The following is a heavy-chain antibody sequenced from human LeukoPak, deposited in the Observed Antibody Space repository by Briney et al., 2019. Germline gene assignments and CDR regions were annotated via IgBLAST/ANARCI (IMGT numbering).Heavy chain of an antibody. Sequence: GGSLRLSCAASGFTVSTSYMTWVRQAPGKGLEWVAVIWYDGSDKYYADSVKGRFTISRDNSKNTLYLQMNSLRAEDTAVYYCAREYYDLLTGWEYYFDYWGQGTLVTVSS. CDR1: GFTVSTSY. CDR3: AREYYDLLTGWEYYFDY. D-gene: IGHD3-9*01. V-gene: IGHV3-33*08. J-gene: IGHJ4*02. CDR2: IWYDGSDK.